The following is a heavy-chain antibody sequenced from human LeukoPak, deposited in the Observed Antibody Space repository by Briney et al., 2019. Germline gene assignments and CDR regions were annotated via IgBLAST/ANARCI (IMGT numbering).Heavy chain of an antibody. CDR1: GFTFSSYW. V-gene: IGHV3-7*01. CDR3: ARERRTNNYYYYMDV. CDR2: IKQDGSEK. D-gene: IGHD2-2*01. J-gene: IGHJ6*03. Sequence: GGSLRLSCAASGFTFSSYWMSWVRQAPGKGLEWVANIKQDGSEKYYVDSVKGRFTISRDNAKNSLYLQMNSLRAEDTAVYYCARERRTNNYYYYMDVWSKGTTVTVSS.